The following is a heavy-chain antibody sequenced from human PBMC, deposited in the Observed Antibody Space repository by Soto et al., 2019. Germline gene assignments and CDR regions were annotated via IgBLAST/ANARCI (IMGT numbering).Heavy chain of an antibody. Sequence: ASVKVSCKASGYTFTSYGIGWVRQAPGQGLEYMGWITVYNGNTNYAQKFQDRVTITIDTSTSTAYMELRSLRSDDTAVYYCATATAASPNYFDYCGLDVWGQGTTVTVSS. CDR1: GYTFTSYG. CDR2: ITVYNGNT. CDR3: ATATAASPNYFDYCGLDV. D-gene: IGHD2-2*01. V-gene: IGHV1-18*01. J-gene: IGHJ6*02.